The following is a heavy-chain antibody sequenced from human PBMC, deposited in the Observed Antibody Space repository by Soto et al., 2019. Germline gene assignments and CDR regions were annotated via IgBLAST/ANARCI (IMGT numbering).Heavy chain of an antibody. D-gene: IGHD3-16*02. V-gene: IGHV4-59*01. CDR1: GGSLSSYY. CDR2: IYYSGST. CDR3: ARSLRQYYYYYYMDV. Sequence: SSETLSLTCTFSGGSLSSYYWSLIRQPPRKGLEWIGYIYYSGSTNYNPPLKSRVTISVDTSKNQFSLKLSSVTAADTAVYYCARSLRQYYYYYYMDVWGKGTTVTV. J-gene: IGHJ6*03.